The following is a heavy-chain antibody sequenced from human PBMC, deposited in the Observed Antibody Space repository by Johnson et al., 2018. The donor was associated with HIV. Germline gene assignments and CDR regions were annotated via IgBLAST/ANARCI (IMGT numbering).Heavy chain of an antibody. CDR3: ARDATPWGRDYVGYAFDL. J-gene: IGHJ3*01. D-gene: IGHD4-17*01. CDR1: GFPFSDYY. V-gene: IGHV3-11*04. Sequence: HVQLVESGGGVVQPGRSLRLSCAASGFPFSDYYMTWIRQTPGKGLECLAYISTSGSSIYYTDSVKGRVTISRDNAKNSLFLQKNSLRAEDTACYYCARDATPWGRDYVGYAFDLWGQGTMVTVSS. CDR2: ISTSGSSI.